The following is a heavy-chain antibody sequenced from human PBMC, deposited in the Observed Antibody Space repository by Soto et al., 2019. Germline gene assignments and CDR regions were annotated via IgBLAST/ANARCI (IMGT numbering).Heavy chain of an antibody. CDR1: GGTFSSYA. CDR2: IIPIFGTA. J-gene: IGHJ6*02. V-gene: IGHV1-69*13. CDR3: ARDNYYYDSSGYYPPGYYYGMDV. Sequence: ASVKVSCKASGGTFSSYAISWVRQAPGQGLEWMGGIIPIFGTANYAQKFQGRVTITADESTSTAYMELSSLRSEDTAVYYCARDNYYYDSSGYYPPGYYYGMDVWGQGTTVTVSS. D-gene: IGHD3-22*01.